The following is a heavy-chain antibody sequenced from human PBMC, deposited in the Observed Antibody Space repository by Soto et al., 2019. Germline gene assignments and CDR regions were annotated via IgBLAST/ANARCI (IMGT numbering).Heavy chain of an antibody. CDR3: AKHYYGSGSYFKDYYYYGMDV. CDR1: GGTFSRDA. Sequence: SGGTFSRDAMSWVRQAKGKGLEWVSAISGSGGSTYYADSVKGRFTISRDNSKNTLYLQMNSLRAEDTAVYYCAKHYYGSGSYFKDYYYYGMDVWVQGTTVPVFS. V-gene: IGHV3-23*01. CDR2: ISGSGGST. J-gene: IGHJ6*02. D-gene: IGHD3-10*01.